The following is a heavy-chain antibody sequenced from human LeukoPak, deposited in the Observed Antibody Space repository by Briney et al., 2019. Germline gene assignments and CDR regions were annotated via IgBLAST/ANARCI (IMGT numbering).Heavy chain of an antibody. CDR3: ARTDSYCSGGSCYFDYYYYYMDV. J-gene: IGHJ6*03. D-gene: IGHD2-15*01. CDR1: GGSISSYY. Sequence: PSETLSLTCTVSGGSISSYYWSWIRQPAGKGLEWIGRIYTSGSTNYNPSLKSRVTMSVDTSKNQFSLKLSSVTAADTAVYYCARTDSYCSGGSCYFDYYYYYMDVWGKGTTVTISS. V-gene: IGHV4-4*07. CDR2: IYTSGST.